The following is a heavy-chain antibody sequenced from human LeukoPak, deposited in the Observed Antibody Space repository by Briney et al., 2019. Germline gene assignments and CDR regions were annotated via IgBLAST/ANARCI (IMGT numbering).Heavy chain of an antibody. V-gene: IGHV3-33*06. CDR3: AKSGRNWAYLEY. Sequence: GGSLRLSCAASGFNVSSYFMSWVRQAPGKGLEWVAVIWYDGTNKYYADSVRGRFTISRDSSKNTLYLQMNSLRAEDTAVYYCAKSGRNWAYLEYWGQGTLVTVSS. D-gene: IGHD7-27*01. J-gene: IGHJ4*02. CDR2: IWYDGTNK. CDR1: GFNVSSYF.